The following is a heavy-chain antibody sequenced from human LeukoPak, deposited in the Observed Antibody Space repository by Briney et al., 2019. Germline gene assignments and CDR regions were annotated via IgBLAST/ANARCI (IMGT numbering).Heavy chain of an antibody. J-gene: IGHJ4*02. V-gene: IGHV4-4*07. Sequence: YPSETLSLTCTVSGGSISSYYWSWIRQPAGKGLEWIGRIYTSGSTNYNASLKSRVSMSVDTSKNQFSLKLSSVTAGDTAVFYCARENSGSYREFDYWGQGPLVTAS. CDR2: IYTSGST. CDR1: GGSISSYY. CDR3: ARENSGSYREFDY. D-gene: IGHD1-26*01.